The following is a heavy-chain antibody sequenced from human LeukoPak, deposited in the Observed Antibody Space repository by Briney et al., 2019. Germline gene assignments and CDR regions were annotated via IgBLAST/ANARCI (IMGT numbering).Heavy chain of an antibody. Sequence: GGSLRLSCVASGFTFSNYAMSWVRQAPGKGLEWVSAISGSGGTTYNADSVKGRFTISRDNSKNTLYLQMNSLRAEDTAVYYCAKNLGAHCFDPRGQGTLVNVSS. CDR3: AKNLGAHCFDP. J-gene: IGHJ5*02. CDR2: ISGSGGTT. CDR1: GFTFSNYA. V-gene: IGHV3-23*01.